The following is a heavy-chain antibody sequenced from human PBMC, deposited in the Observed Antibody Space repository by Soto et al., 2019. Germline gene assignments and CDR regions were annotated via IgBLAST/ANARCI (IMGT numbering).Heavy chain of an antibody. J-gene: IGHJ4*02. CDR1: GFTFSRYS. CDR3: ARESEDLTSNFDY. CDR2: ISSTTNYI. V-gene: IGHV3-21*01. Sequence: GGSLRLSCAASGFTFSRYSMNWVRQAPGKGLEWASSISSTTNYIYYADSMKGRFTVSRDNAKNSVYLDMNSLSAEDTAVYYCARESEDLTSNFDYWGQGTLVTVSS.